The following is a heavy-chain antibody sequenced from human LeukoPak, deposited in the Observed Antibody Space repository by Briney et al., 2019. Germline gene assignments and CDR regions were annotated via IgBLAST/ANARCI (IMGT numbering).Heavy chain of an antibody. V-gene: IGHV3-15*01. Sequence: GGSLRLSCAASGFTFSNAWMSWVRQAPGKGLEWVGRIKSKTDGETTDYAAPVKGRFTISRDDSKNTLYLQMNSLRAEDTAVYYCARDPDQNYGSGSYSRMDVWGKGTTVTISS. J-gene: IGHJ6*03. CDR1: GFTFSNAW. CDR2: IKSKTDGETT. D-gene: IGHD3-10*01. CDR3: ARDPDQNYGSGSYSRMDV.